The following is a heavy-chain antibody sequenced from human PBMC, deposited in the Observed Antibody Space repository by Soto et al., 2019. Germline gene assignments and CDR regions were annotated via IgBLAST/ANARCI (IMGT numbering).Heavy chain of an antibody. CDR2: MNPKSGNR. Sequence: QVQLVQSGSEVRRPGTSVKVSCKASGYLFTENDINWVRQATGQGPEWMGWMNPKSGNRGYAQKFQGTVSMTRDNSKTTAYMELSSLGSEDTAVYYCVRAPLDYYSADYFDTWGQGTQVTVSS. D-gene: IGHD3-10*01. CDR1: GYLFTEND. V-gene: IGHV1-8*01. CDR3: VRAPLDYYSADYFDT. J-gene: IGHJ4*02.